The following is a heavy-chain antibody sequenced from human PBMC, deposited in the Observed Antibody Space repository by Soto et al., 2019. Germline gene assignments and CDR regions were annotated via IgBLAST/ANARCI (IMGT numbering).Heavy chain of an antibody. CDR3: ARWDYYGSGSYYTDY. D-gene: IGHD3-10*01. J-gene: IGHJ4*02. CDR2: IYYSGST. CDR1: GGSISSGNYY. Sequence: SSETLSLTCTVSGGSISSGNYYWSWIHQPPGKGLEWIGYIYYSGSTYYNPSLKSRVTISVDTSKNQYSLKLSSVTAADTAVYYCARWDYYGSGSYYTDYWGQGTLVTVSS. V-gene: IGHV4-30-4*01.